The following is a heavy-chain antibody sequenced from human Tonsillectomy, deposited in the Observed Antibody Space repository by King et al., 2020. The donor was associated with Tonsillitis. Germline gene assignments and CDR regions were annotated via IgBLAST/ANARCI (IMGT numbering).Heavy chain of an antibody. Sequence: VQLVESGGGLVQPGGSLRLSCAASGFTFSSYDMNWVRQAPGKGLEWGSYISSSGSTIYYADSVKGRFTISRDNAKNSLYLQMNSLRAEDTAVYYCAREYDSSSYVTPGDAFDIWGQGTMVTVSS. CDR3: AREYDSSSYVTPGDAFDI. V-gene: IGHV3-48*03. D-gene: IGHD3-22*01. CDR1: GFTFSSYD. CDR2: ISSSGSTI. J-gene: IGHJ3*02.